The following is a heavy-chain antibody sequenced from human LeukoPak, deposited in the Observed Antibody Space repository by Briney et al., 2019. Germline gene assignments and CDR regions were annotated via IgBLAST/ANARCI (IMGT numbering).Heavy chain of an antibody. Sequence: ASVKVSCKASGYTFTGYYMHWVRQAPGQGVEWMGWINPNIGGTNYAQKFQGRVPMTRDTSISTAYMAMSRLGSDDTAVYFCAREYDRSGYPDYWGEGTLVTVSS. CDR3: AREYDRSGYPDY. D-gene: IGHD3-22*01. CDR2: INPNIGGT. V-gene: IGHV1-2*02. CDR1: GYTFTGYY. J-gene: IGHJ4*02.